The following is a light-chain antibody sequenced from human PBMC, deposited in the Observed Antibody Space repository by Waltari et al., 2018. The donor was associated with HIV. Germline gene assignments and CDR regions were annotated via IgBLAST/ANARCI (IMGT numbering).Light chain of an antibody. CDR3: GTWDRSLSAAV. V-gene: IGLV1-51*01. J-gene: IGLJ3*02. Sequence: QSVLTQPPSVSAAPGQKVTISCSGSTSNIGNDYVSWYQHVPGAAPRPLIYENKKRPSGIPDRFSGSRSGTSATLGITGLQTGDEAHYYCGTWDRSLSAAVFGGGTKLTVL. CDR2: ENK. CDR1: TSNIGNDY.